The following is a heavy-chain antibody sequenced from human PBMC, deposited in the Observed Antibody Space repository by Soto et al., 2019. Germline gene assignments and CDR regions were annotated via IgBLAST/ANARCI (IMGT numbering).Heavy chain of an antibody. Sequence: QVQLVESGGGVVQPGRSLRVYCAASGFTFSNYAMHWVRQAPGKGLEWVAVVSYDGSKQFYADSVEGRFTISRDSSKSTLYLHMDNLRDEDTAVYYCARDRVYYYDNSGYYNFDYWGQGTLVTVSS. CDR2: VSYDGSKQ. J-gene: IGHJ4*02. CDR3: ARDRVYYYDNSGYYNFDY. CDR1: GFTFSNYA. D-gene: IGHD3-22*01. V-gene: IGHV3-30-3*01.